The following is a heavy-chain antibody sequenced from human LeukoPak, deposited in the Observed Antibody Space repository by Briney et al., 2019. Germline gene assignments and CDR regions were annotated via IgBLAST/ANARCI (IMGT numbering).Heavy chain of an antibody. CDR3: ARDFTRPRGNIVVVPAYYFDY. CDR2: ILYYGSNK. J-gene: IGHJ4*02. V-gene: IGHV3-30*04. Sequence: GGSLTLSCAASGFTFSSYAMHWVRQAPGKGLGWVAVILYYGSNKYYADSVKGRFTIFRDNSKNTQYLQVNSLRAEDTAVYYCARDFTRPRGNIVVVPAYYFDYWGQGTLVTVSS. D-gene: IGHD2-2*01. CDR1: GFTFSSYA.